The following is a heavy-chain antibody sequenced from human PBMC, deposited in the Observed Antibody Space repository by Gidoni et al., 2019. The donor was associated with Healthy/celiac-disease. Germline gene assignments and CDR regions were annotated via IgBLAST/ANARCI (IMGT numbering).Heavy chain of an antibody. D-gene: IGHD5-12*01. V-gene: IGHV5-10-1*01. CDR3: ARQQWLRKSFDY. CDR2: IDPSDSYT. Sequence: ESLRISCKGSGYSFTSYWISWVRQMPGKGLEWMGRIDPSDSYTNYSPSFQGHVTISADKSISTAYLQWSSLKASDTAMYYCARQQWLRKSFDYFGQGTLVTVSS. CDR1: GYSFTSYW. J-gene: IGHJ4*02.